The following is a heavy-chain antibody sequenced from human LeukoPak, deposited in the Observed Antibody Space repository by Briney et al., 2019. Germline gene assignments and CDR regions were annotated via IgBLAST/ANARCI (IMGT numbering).Heavy chain of an antibody. CDR2: ISADNGNT. CDR1: GYTFTSYG. CDR3: ARVVAAAKGGSYYYYYMDV. D-gene: IGHD6-13*01. V-gene: IGHV1-18*01. Sequence: ASVKVSCKASGYTFTSYGISWVRQAPGQGLEWMGWISADNGNTNYAQKLQGRVTMTTDTSTSTAYMELRSLRSDDTAVYYCARVVAAAKGGSYYYYYMDVWGKGTTVTVSS. J-gene: IGHJ6*03.